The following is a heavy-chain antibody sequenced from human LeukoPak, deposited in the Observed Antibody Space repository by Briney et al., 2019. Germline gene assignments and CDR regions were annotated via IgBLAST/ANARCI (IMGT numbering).Heavy chain of an antibody. D-gene: IGHD1-14*01. Sequence: GGSLRLSCAASGFSFSNYWMHWVRQAPGKGLVWVSRINSDGSSTTYADSVKGRFTISRDNAKNTLYLQMNSLRAEDTAVYYCASSKPDQGDYWGQGTLVTVSS. CDR1: GFSFSNYW. CDR3: ASSKPDQGDY. CDR2: INSDGSST. J-gene: IGHJ4*02. V-gene: IGHV3-74*01.